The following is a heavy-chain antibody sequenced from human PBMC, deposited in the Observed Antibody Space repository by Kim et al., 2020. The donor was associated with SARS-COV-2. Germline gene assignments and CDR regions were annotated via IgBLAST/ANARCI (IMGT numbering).Heavy chain of an antibody. CDR1: GFTFSSYG. D-gene: IGHD2-21*01. CDR2: IWYDGNNK. Sequence: GGSLRLSCVASGFTFSSYGMHWVRQAPGKGLEWVAVIWYDGNNKYYADSVKGRFTISRDNSKNTLYLQMNSLRAEDTAVYYCARDGVRYCGSDCYPFYFDYWGQGTLVTVSS. CDR3: ARDGVRYCGSDCYPFYFDY. V-gene: IGHV3-33*01. J-gene: IGHJ4*02.